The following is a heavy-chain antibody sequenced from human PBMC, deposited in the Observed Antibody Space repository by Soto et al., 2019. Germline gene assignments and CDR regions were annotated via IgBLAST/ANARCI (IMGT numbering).Heavy chain of an antibody. CDR1: GFSFSSYN. J-gene: IGHJ4*02. D-gene: IGHD6-6*01. V-gene: IGHV3-48*01. CDR2: ISASGGTV. Sequence: EVQLVESGGGLIQPGGSLTLSCAASGFSFSSYNMNWVRQAPGEGLEWGSYISASGGTVDYTESVRGRFIISRDNAKNSPYLQMSSLRAADTAVYFCARLPVGSSSADDYWCQGVLVTVSS. CDR3: ARLPVGSSSADDY.